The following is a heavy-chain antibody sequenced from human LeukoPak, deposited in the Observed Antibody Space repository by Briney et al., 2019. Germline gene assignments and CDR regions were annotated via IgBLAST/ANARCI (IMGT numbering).Heavy chain of an antibody. CDR3: ARLRDAVTAAVTLFDS. CDR2: MYYSGDT. CDR1: GVAFRIGPYY. D-gene: IGHD2-2*01. V-gene: IGHV4-39*01. Sequence: PSETLSLTCAVSGVAFRIGPYYWGWIRQPPGKGLEWIGSMYYSGDTYYKPSLQSRVTISGDPYKNQFSLKLGSVAAADAVVYYCARLRDAVTAAVTLFDSWGQGTLVTVSS. J-gene: IGHJ4*02.